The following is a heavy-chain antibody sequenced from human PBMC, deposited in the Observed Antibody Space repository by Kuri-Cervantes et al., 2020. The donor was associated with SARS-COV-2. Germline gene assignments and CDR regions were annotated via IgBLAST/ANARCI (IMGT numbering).Heavy chain of an antibody. D-gene: IGHD1-26*01. V-gene: IGHV4-4*02. CDR1: GGSISSSKW. J-gene: IGHJ4*02. CDR2: IYHSGST. CDR3: ARDALLVGATGYYFDY. Sequence: SETLSLTCAVSGGSISSSKWWSWVRQPPGKGLEWIGEIYHSGSTNYNPSLKSRVTISVDKSKNQFSLKLSSVTAADTAVYYCARDALLVGATGYYFDYWGQGTLVTVSS.